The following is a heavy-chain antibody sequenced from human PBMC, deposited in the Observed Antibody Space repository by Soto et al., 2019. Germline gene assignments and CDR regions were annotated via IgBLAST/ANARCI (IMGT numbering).Heavy chain of an antibody. D-gene: IGHD3-22*01. CDR2: IYYSGST. J-gene: IGHJ4*02. CDR1: GGSISSGDYY. Sequence: SETLSLTCTVSGGSISSGDYYWSWIRQPPEKGLEWIGYIYYSGSTYYNPSLKSRVTISVDTSKNQFSLKLSSVTAADTAVYYCARGVSEYYYDSSGYYYYFDYWGQGTLVTVSS. CDR3: ARGVSEYYYDSSGYYYYFDY. V-gene: IGHV4-30-4*01.